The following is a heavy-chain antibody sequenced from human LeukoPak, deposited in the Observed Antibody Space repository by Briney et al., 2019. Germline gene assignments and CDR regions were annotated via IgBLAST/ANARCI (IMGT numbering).Heavy chain of an antibody. D-gene: IGHD3-3*01. CDR3: ARTTIFGVVARPPRPYSFDY. CDR2: IYHSGSA. CDR1: GYSIRSGYY. Sequence: SETLSLTCAVSGYSIRSGYYWGWIRQPPGSGLEWIGTIYHSGSAYYNPSLKSRVTTSVDTFNNQFSLKLSSVTAADTAVYYCARTTIFGVVARPPRPYSFDYWGQGTLVTVSS. V-gene: IGHV4-38-2*01. J-gene: IGHJ4*02.